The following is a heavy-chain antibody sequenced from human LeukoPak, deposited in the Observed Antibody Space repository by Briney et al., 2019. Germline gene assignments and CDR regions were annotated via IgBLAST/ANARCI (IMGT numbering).Heavy chain of an antibody. CDR3: ARHTEYDYVWGSYRPGGSFDI. CDR1: GGSISSSSYY. D-gene: IGHD3-16*02. J-gene: IGHJ3*02. V-gene: IGHV4-39*01. Sequence: PSETLSLTCTVSGGSISSSSYYWGWIRQPPGKGLEWIGSIYYSGSTYYNPSLKSRVTISADTSKNQFSLKLSSVTAADTAVYYCARHTEYDYVWGSYRPGGSFDIWGQGTMVTVSS. CDR2: IYYSGST.